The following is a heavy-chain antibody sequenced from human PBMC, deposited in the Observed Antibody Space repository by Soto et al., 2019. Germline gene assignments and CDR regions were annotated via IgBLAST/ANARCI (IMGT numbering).Heavy chain of an antibody. CDR3: ASPYHDYGDYFDY. J-gene: IGHJ4*02. D-gene: IGHD4-17*01. Sequence: SETLSLTCTVSGGSISSSSYYWGWIRQPPGKGLEWIGSIYYSGSTYYNPPLKSRVTISVDTSKNQFSLKLSSVTAADTAVYYCASPYHDYGDYFDYWGQGTLVTVSS. CDR2: IYYSGST. V-gene: IGHV4-39*01. CDR1: GGSISSSSYY.